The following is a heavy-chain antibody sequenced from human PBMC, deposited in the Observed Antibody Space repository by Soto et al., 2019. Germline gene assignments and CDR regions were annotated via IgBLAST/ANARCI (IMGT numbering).Heavy chain of an antibody. CDR2: IYYSGST. J-gene: IGHJ4*02. CDR1: GCSISSYY. CDR3: ARARRGSTAMVDY. V-gene: IGHV4-59*01. Sequence: SETLSLACTVSGCSISSYYWSWIRQPPGKGLEWIGYIYYSGSTNYNPSLKSRVTISVDTSKNQFSLKLSSVTAADTAVYYCARARRGSTAMVDYWGQGTLVTVSS. D-gene: IGHD5-18*01.